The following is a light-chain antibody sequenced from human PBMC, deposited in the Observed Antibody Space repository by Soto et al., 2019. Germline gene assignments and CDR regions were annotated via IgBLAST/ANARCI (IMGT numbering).Light chain of an antibody. J-gene: IGKJ5*01. CDR1: QSVSSY. Sequence: EILLTQSPSTLSLSPGERATLSCRASQSVSSYLAWYQQKPGQAPRLLIYHASNRATGIPARFSGSGSGTDFTLTISSLEPEDFEFYYCQQRSNWPITFGQGTRLEIK. CDR3: QQRSNWPIT. V-gene: IGKV3-11*01. CDR2: HAS.